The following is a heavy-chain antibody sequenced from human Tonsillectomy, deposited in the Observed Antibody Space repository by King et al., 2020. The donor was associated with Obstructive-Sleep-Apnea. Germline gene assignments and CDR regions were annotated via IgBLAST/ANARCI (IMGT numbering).Heavy chain of an antibody. CDR2: IYYSGST. D-gene: IGHD1-1*01. J-gene: IGHJ3*02. Sequence: VQLQESGPGLVKPSETLSLTCTVSGGSINSHYWSWIRQSPGKGLEWIWNIYYSGSTNYNPSLKSRVTISVDTSKNNFSLKFSFVTAAATAVHYRARADWNDGRPLSYAFDIWGQGTMVTVSS. CDR3: ARADWNDGRPLSYAFDI. CDR1: GGSINSHY. V-gene: IGHV4-59*11.